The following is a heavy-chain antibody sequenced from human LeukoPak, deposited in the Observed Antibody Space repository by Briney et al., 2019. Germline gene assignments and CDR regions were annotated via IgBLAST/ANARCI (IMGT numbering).Heavy chain of an antibody. CDR2: ISYDGSNE. CDR1: GFTFSSYG. D-gene: IGHD6-19*01. J-gene: IGHJ4*02. V-gene: IGHV3-30*18. Sequence: GGSLRLSCAASGFTFSSYGMHWVRQAPGKGLEWVAVISYDGSNEYYADSVKGRFTISRDNSKNTLYLQMNSLRAEDTAVYYCAKEGYRAVAVWGPDYWGQGTLVTVSS. CDR3: AKEGYRAVAVWGPDY.